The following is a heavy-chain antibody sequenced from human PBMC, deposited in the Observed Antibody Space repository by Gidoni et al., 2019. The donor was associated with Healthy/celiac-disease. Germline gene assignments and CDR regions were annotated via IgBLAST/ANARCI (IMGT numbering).Heavy chain of an antibody. Sequence: QVQLQESGPGLVKPSQTLSLTCTFSVGSISRRCYYWSWIRQHPGKGLEWIGYIYYSGSTYYNPSLKSRVTISVDTSKNQFSLKLSSVTAADTAVYYCARVSVATIGSRGSVDYWGQGTLVTVSS. CDR2: IYYSGST. D-gene: IGHD5-12*01. J-gene: IGHJ4*02. CDR1: VGSISRRCYY. V-gene: IGHV4-31*03. CDR3: ARVSVATIGSRGSVDY.